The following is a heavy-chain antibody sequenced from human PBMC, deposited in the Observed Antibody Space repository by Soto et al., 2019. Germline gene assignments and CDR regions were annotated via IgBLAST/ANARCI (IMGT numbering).Heavy chain of an antibody. CDR3: ASSAGHPGDFFYYNGMDV. V-gene: IGHV1-18*01. J-gene: IGHJ6*02. Sequence: GASVKVSCKASGYTFPNYGFNWVRQAPGQGLEWMGWISGYNGYTNYAQNFQGRVTMTTDTSTSTAYLDLRSLRSDDTAVYYCASSAGHPGDFFYYNGMDVWGQGTTVTVSS. CDR2: ISGYNGYT. D-gene: IGHD3-10*01. CDR1: GYTFPNYG.